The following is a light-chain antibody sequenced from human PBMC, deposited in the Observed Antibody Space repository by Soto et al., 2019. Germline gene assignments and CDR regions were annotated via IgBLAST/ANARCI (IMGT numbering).Light chain of an antibody. CDR1: QSVNSNY. V-gene: IGKV3-20*01. CDR3: QQYGSSLLT. CDR2: AAS. Sequence: EIVLTQSPGTLSLSPGERATLSCRASQSVNSNYLGWYQQKPGQAPRLLIYAASSRATGIPDRFSGSGSGTDFTLTISRLEPEDFAVYYCQQYGSSLLTFGGGTKVKIK. J-gene: IGKJ4*01.